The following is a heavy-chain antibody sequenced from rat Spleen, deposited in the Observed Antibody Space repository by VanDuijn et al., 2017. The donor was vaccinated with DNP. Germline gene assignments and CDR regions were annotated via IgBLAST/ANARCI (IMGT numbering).Heavy chain of an antibody. D-gene: IGHD1-4*01. V-gene: IGHV4-2*01. Sequence: EVKLVESGGGLVEPGRSLKVSCAVSGFNFNEYWMGWVRQAPGKGLEWIGEINEDSSSIKYVPSLKDRFTISRDNAQNTLYLQMSKLRSEDTAIYYCARHVLPLRVWDYWGQGAMVTVSS. J-gene: IGHJ2*01. CDR2: INEDSSSI. CDR1: GFNFNEYW. CDR3: ARHVLPLRVWDY.